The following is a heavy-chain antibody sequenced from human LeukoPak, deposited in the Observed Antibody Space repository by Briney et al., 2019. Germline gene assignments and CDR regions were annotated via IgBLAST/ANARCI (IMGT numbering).Heavy chain of an antibody. J-gene: IGHJ4*02. Sequence: ASVKVSCKASGYTFTSYDINWVRQATGQGLEWMGWMNPNSGNTGYAQKFQGRVTITADESTSTAYMELSSLRSEDTAVYYCASSDSSGWYYFDYWGQGTLVTVSS. CDR1: GYTFTSYD. D-gene: IGHD6-19*01. CDR3: ASSDSSGWYYFDY. CDR2: MNPNSGNT. V-gene: IGHV1-8*01.